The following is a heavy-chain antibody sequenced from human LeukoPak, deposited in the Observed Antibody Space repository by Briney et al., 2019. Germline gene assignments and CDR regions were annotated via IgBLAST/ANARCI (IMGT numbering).Heavy chain of an antibody. CDR3: ARVRSGSWGFFDY. CDR1: GYTFTSYA. V-gene: IGHV1-3*03. CDR2: INAGNGNT. Sequence: ASVKVSCKASGYTFTSYAMHWVRQAPGQRLEWMGWINAGNGNTKYSQEFQGRVTITSDTSASTAYMELSSLRSEDMAVYYCARVRSGSWGFFDYWGQGTLVTVSS. J-gene: IGHJ4*02. D-gene: IGHD6-19*01.